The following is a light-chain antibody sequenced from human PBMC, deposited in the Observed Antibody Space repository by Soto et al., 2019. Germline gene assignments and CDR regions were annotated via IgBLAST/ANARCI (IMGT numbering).Light chain of an antibody. CDR1: SSSAGSVYN. CDR2: DNT. CDR3: QFYDSGLGGYVI. V-gene: IGLV1-40*01. Sequence: QSVLTQPPSVSGAPGQRVTISCTGSSSSAGSVYNVHWYQQRPGTAPKLLISDNTDRPSGVPDRFSGSKSGTSASLAITGLQAEDEADYYCQFYDSGLGGYVIFGGGTKLTVL. J-gene: IGLJ2*01.